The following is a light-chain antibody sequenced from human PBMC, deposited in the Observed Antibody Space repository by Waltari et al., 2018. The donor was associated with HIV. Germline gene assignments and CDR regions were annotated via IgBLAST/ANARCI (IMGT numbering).Light chain of an antibody. Sequence: DIQMIQSPSSLTASVGDRVTTTCQASKDISRILNWYQQKPGTALKHLIYDACSLEAGVPPRFSGSGSGTDFTFTISSLQPEDIATYVCQHYEPLPYSFGQGTKLQI. V-gene: IGKV1-33*01. J-gene: IGKJ2*01. CDR3: QHYEPLPYS. CDR2: DAC. CDR1: KDISRI.